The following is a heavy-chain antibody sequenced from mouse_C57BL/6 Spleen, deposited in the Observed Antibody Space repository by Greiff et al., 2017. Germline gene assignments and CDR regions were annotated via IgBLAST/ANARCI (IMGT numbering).Heavy chain of an antibody. CDR3: ARTLNWDWCAY. CDR1: GFNIKDYY. V-gene: IGHV14-2*01. D-gene: IGHD4-1*02. J-gene: IGHJ3*01. Sequence: VQLKQSGAELVKPGASVKLSCTASGFNIKDYYMHWVKQRTEQGLEWIGRIDPEDGETTYAPKFQGKATITADTSSNTAYLQLSSLTSEDTAVYYCARTLNWDWCAYWGQGTLVTVSA. CDR2: IDPEDGET.